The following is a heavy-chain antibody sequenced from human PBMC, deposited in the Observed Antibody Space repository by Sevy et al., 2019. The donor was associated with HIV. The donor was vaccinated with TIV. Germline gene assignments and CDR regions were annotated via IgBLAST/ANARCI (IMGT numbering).Heavy chain of an antibody. J-gene: IGHJ4*02. Sequence: ENLSLTCTVSGGSITSLYWNWIRQPPGKGLEWIANIYYNGHINYNPSLKSRVTLSLDTSKNQFSLRLSSVTAADTAMYYCAGENAWGRDYSWGQGTLVTVSS. CDR3: AGENAWGRDYS. CDR2: IYYNGHI. CDR1: GGSITSLY. V-gene: IGHV4-59*08. D-gene: IGHD3-16*01.